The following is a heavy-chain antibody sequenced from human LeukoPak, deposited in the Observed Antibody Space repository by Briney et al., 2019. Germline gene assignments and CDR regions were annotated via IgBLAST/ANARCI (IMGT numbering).Heavy chain of an antibody. CDR2: ISYDGSNK. D-gene: IGHD6-19*01. J-gene: IGHJ4*02. Sequence: GGSLRLSCAASGFTFSSYGMHWVRQAPGKGLEWVAVISYDGSNKYYADSVKGRFTISRDNSKNTLYLQMNSLGAEDTAVYYCAKEAHPLAGRFDYWGQGTLVTVSS. V-gene: IGHV3-30*18. CDR3: AKEAHPLAGRFDY. CDR1: GFTFSSYG.